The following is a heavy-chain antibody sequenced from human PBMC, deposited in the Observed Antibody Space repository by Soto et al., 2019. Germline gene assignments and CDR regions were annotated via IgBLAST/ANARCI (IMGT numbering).Heavy chain of an antibody. CDR2: INHSGST. Sequence: SETLSLTCAVYGGSFSGYYWSWIRQPPGKGLEWIGEINHSGSTNYNPSLKSRVTISVDTSKNQFSLKLSSVTAADTAVYYCARTDSSGYDAFDIWGQGTMVT. CDR3: ARTDSSGYDAFDI. CDR1: GGSFSGYY. V-gene: IGHV4-34*01. J-gene: IGHJ3*02. D-gene: IGHD3-22*01.